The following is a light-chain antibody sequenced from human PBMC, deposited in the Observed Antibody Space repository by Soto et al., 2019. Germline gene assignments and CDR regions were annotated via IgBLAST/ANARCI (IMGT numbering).Light chain of an antibody. J-gene: IGLJ1*01. CDR3: FSYADSNNFV. CDR1: SSDVGGSKY. Sequence: QSVLTQPPSASGSPGQSVSISCSGGSSDVGGSKYVSWYQVKPGKAPKLIIYEVNRRPEGAPYRFSGSKSGNTAFLTVSGLQAEDEGDYYCFSYADSNNFVFGSGTKVTVL. V-gene: IGLV2-8*01. CDR2: EVN.